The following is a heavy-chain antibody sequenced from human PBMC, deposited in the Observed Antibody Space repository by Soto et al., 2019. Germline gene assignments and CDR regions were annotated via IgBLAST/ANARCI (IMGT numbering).Heavy chain of an antibody. CDR3: ARDTIFGVLGNFDY. D-gene: IGHD3-3*01. Sequence: LETLSLTCTVSGGSVSTGNYYWSWIRQPPGEGLEWIGYIHYSGSTIYNPSLKSRVTISVDTSKNQFSLRLSSVTAADTAVYYCARDTIFGVLGNFDYWGLGTLVTVSS. CDR2: IHYSGST. V-gene: IGHV4-61*01. CDR1: GGSVSTGNYY. J-gene: IGHJ4*02.